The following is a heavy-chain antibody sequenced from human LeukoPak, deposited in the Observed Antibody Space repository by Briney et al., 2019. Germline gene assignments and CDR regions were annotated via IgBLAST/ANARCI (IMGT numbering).Heavy chain of an antibody. Sequence: ASVKVSCKASGCTFTSYDINWVRQATGQGLEWMGWMNPNSGNTGYAQKFQGRVTMTRNTSISTAYMELSSLRSEDTAVYYCARGGRITIFGVVSYYGMDVWGQGTTVTVSS. J-gene: IGHJ6*02. CDR1: GCTFTSYD. V-gene: IGHV1-8*01. CDR2: MNPNSGNT. D-gene: IGHD3-3*01. CDR3: ARGGRITIFGVVSYYGMDV.